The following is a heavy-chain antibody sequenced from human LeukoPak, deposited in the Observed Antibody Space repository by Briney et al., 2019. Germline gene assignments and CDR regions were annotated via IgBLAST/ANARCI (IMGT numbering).Heavy chain of an antibody. CDR1: GYTLTELS. CDR2: FDLEDGET. Sequence: ASVKVSCKVSGYTLTELSMHWVRQAPGKGLEWMGGFDLEDGETIYAQKFQGRVTMTEDTSTDTAYMELSSLRSEDTAVYYCATVTHYYDSSGYLYFDYWGQGTLVTVSS. D-gene: IGHD3-22*01. V-gene: IGHV1-24*01. J-gene: IGHJ4*02. CDR3: ATVTHYYDSSGYLYFDY.